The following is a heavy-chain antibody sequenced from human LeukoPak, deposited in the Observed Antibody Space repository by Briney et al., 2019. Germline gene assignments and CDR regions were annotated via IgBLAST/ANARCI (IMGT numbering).Heavy chain of an antibody. CDR3: ARVPRDYDILTGAEYWYFDL. J-gene: IGHJ2*01. CDR1: GGSISSGGYY. V-gene: IGHV4-30-2*01. D-gene: IGHD3-9*01. Sequence: PSQTLSLTCTVSGGSISSGGYYWSWIRQPPGKGLEWIGYIYHSGSTYYNPSLKSRVTISVDRSKNQFSLKLSSVTAADTAVYYCARVPRDYDILTGAEYWYFDLWGRGTLVTVSS. CDR2: IYHSGST.